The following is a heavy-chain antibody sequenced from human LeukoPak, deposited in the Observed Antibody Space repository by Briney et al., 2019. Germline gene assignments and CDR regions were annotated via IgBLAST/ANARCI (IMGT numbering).Heavy chain of an antibody. CDR2: ISGSGGST. CDR1: GFTFSSYA. CDR3: ATSGRNYDFWSGYLV. J-gene: IGHJ4*02. Sequence: GGSLRLSCAASGFTFSSYAISWVRQAPGKGLEWVSAISGSGGSTYYADSVKGRFTISRDNSKNTLYLQMNSLRAEDTAVYYCATSGRNYDFWSGYLVWGRGTLVTVSS. V-gene: IGHV3-23*01. D-gene: IGHD3-3*01.